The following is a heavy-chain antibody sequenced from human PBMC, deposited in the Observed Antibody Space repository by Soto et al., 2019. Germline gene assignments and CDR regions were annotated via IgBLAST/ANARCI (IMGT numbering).Heavy chain of an antibody. Sequence: PGGSLRLSCASSGFTFSSYAMSLVRQAPGKGLEWVSAISGSGGSTYYADSVKGRFTISRDNSKNTLYLQMNSLRAEDTAVYYCAKRPSNQYYFDYWGQGTLVTVSS. D-gene: IGHD4-4*01. CDR1: GFTFSSYA. CDR2: ISGSGGST. V-gene: IGHV3-23*01. CDR3: AKRPSNQYYFDY. J-gene: IGHJ4*02.